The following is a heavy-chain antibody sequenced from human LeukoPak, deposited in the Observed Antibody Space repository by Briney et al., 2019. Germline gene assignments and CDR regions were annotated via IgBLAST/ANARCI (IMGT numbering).Heavy chain of an antibody. CDR2: INAGNGNT. CDR3: ATGSGSYWPLDY. CDR1: GYTFTSYA. Sequence: ASVNVSCKASGYTFTSYAMHWVRQAPGQRLEWMGWINAGNGNTKYSQKFQGRVTITRDTSASTAYMELSSLRSEDTAVYYCATGSGSYWPLDYWGQGTLVTVSS. D-gene: IGHD1-26*01. J-gene: IGHJ4*02. V-gene: IGHV1-3*01.